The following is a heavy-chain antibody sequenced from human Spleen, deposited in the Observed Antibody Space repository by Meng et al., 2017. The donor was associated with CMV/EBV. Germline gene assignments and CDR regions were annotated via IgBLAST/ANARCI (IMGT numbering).Heavy chain of an antibody. CDR2: IIPIFGTA. CDR1: VGTFRSYA. D-gene: IGHD1-26*01. V-gene: IGHV1-69*05. Sequence: SVQVSCKASVGTFRSYAISWVRQAPGQGLEWMGGIIPIFGTANYAQKFQGRVTITTDESTSTAYMELSRLRSEDTAVYYCASFSGSYDHGYYYYYGMDVWGQGTTVTVSS. CDR3: ASFSGSYDHGYYYYYGMDV. J-gene: IGHJ6*02.